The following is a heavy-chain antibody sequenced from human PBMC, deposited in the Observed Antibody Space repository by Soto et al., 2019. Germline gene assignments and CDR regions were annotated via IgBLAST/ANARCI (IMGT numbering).Heavy chain of an antibody. V-gene: IGHV4-59*08. J-gene: IGHJ6*02. CDR1: GGFLRGSY. Sequence: PEERCVRCTGSGGFLRGSYWSGFRQAPGKGLEWIGYIYYSGTTNYNASFKNRVTILLDTSKNQFSLKLSSVTAADTAVYYCALSSGYTTHGMDVWGQGTTVT. CDR2: IYYSGTT. CDR3: ALSSGYTTHGMDV. D-gene: IGHD3-3*01.